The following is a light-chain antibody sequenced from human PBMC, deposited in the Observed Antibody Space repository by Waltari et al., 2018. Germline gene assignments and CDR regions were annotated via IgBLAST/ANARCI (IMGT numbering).Light chain of an antibody. Sequence: ETVLTQSPGTLSLSPGERATLTCRASHIISSSYLAWYQQKPGQAPILLIYGDSTRATGSPDMFSGSGSGTDFTLTISRLEPEDFAVYYCQQYGGSPYTFGQGTKLEIK. CDR1: HIISSSY. V-gene: IGKV3-20*01. J-gene: IGKJ2*01. CDR3: QQYGGSPYT. CDR2: GDS.